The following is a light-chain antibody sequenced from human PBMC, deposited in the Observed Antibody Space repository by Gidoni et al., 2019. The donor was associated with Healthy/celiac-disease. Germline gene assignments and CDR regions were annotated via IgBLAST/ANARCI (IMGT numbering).Light chain of an antibody. J-gene: IGKJ2*04. V-gene: IGKV1-39*01. Sequence: DLQMTPSPSSLSASVGDRVTITCRASQSISSYLNWYQQKPGKAPKLLIYAESSLQSGVPSRFSGSGSGTDFTITISSLQPEDFATYYCQQSYSTPGSFGQGTKLEIK. CDR3: QQSYSTPGS. CDR2: AES. CDR1: QSISSY.